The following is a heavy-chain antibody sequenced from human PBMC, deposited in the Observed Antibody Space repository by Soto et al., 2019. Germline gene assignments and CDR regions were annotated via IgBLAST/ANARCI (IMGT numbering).Heavy chain of an antibody. CDR3: ARMTLVGVVVAGGFDY. Sequence: GESLKISCKGSGYSFTNYWINWVRQMPGKGLEWMGRIDPSDSYTDYSPSFQGHVTISVDTSINTAYLQWSSPMASDTAIYYCARMTLVGVVVAGGFDYWGQGALVTVSS. V-gene: IGHV5-10-1*01. J-gene: IGHJ4*02. D-gene: IGHD6-19*01. CDR1: GYSFTNYW. CDR2: IDPSDSYT.